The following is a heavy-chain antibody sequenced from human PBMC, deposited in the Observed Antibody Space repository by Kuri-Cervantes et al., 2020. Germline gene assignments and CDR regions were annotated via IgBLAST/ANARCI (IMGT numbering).Heavy chain of an antibody. CDR2: IYYSGST. CDR1: CGSISSSSYY. CDR3: ARGHYDILTGYWH. V-gene: IGHV4-39*07. D-gene: IGHD3-9*01. Sequence: SETLSLTCTVSCGSISSSSYYWGWIRQPPGKGLEWIGSIYYSGSTYYNPSLKSRVTISVDTSKDQFSLKLSSVTAADTAVYYCARGHYDILTGYWHWGQGTLVTVSS. J-gene: IGHJ4*02.